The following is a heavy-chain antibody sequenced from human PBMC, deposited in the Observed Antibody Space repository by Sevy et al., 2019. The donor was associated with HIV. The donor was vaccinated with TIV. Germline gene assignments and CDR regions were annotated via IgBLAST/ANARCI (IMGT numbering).Heavy chain of an antibody. V-gene: IGHV3-21*01. CDR2: ISRSSSYI. J-gene: IGHJ4*02. CDR3: ARASNYYDSSGYYFSGYFDY. CDR1: GFTFSSYS. Sequence: GGSLRLSCAASGFTFSSYSMNWVRQAPGKGLEWVSSISRSSSYIYYADSVKGRFTISRDNAKNSLYLQMNSLRAEDTAVYYCARASNYYDSSGYYFSGYFDYWGQGTLVTVSS. D-gene: IGHD3-22*01.